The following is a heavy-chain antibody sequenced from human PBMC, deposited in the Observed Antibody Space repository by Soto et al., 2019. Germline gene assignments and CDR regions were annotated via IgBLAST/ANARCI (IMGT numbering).Heavy chain of an antibody. CDR1: GFTFSSYG. V-gene: IGHV3-30*18. CDR3: AKVPCGGDCYPPDYYYGMDV. CDR2: ISYDGSNK. D-gene: IGHD2-21*02. Sequence: GGSLRLSCAASGFTFSSYGMHWVRQAPGKGLEWVAVISYDGSNKYYADSVKGRFTISRDNSKNTLYLQVNSLRAEDTAVYYCAKVPCGGDCYPPDYYYGMDVWGQGTTVTVSS. J-gene: IGHJ6*02.